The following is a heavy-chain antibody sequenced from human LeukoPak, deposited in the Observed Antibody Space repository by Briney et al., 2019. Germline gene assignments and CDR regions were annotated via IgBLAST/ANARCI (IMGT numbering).Heavy chain of an antibody. CDR1: GGTFSSYA. D-gene: IGHD2-2*01. J-gene: IGHJ4*02. Sequence: SVKVSCKASGGTFSSYAISWVRQAPGQGLKWMGGIIPIFGTANYAQKFQGRVTITADESTSTAYMELSSLRSEDTAVYYCARLVVVPAATYDYWGQGTLVTVSS. CDR2: IIPIFGTA. CDR3: ARLVVVPAATYDY. V-gene: IGHV1-69*13.